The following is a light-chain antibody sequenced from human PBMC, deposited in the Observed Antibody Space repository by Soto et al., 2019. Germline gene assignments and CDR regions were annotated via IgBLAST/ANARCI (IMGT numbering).Light chain of an antibody. Sequence: EVVLTQSPGPLSLSPGERATLSCRASQIVSSNYLAWYQQNRGQAPRLLIYDASRRATGIPDRFSGSGSGTDFTLTISRLETEDFAVYYCQQYGNSPVTFGQGTRLEIK. V-gene: IGKV3-20*01. CDR1: QIVSSNY. CDR2: DAS. J-gene: IGKJ5*01. CDR3: QQYGNSPVT.